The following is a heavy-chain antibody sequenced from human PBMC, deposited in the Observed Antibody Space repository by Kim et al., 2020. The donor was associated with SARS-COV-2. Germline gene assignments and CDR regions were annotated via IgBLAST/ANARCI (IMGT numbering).Heavy chain of an antibody. J-gene: IGHJ4*02. D-gene: IGHD4-17*01. CDR3: AKTAYGEFDY. CDR2: L. V-gene: IGHV3-9*01. Sequence: LGNAAPAKSRFTTSRDNAKNSLYLQMNSLRAEDTALYYCAKTAYGEFDYWGQGTLVTVSS.